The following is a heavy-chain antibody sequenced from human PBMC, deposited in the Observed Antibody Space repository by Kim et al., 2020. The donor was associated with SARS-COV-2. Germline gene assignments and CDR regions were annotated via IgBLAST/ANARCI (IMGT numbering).Heavy chain of an antibody. Sequence: ADPVKGRFTISRDNATNSLYLQMNSLRAEDTAVYYCARQVIFGVVTPLFDPWGQGTLVTVSS. J-gene: IGHJ5*02. V-gene: IGHV3-11*01. CDR3: ARQVIFGVVTPLFDP. D-gene: IGHD3-3*01.